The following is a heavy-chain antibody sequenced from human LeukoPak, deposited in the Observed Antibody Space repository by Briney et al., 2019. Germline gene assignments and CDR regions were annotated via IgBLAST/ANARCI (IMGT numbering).Heavy chain of an antibody. D-gene: IGHD4-17*01. CDR2: ISYDGSNK. V-gene: IGHV3-30*04. CDR3: TNPPTVTQMWSDP. J-gene: IGHJ5*02. Sequence: GGSLRLSCAASGFTFSSYAMHWVRQAPGKGLEWVAVISYDGSNKYYADSVKGRFTISRDNSKNTLYLQMNSLRAEDTAIYYCTNPPTVTQMWSDPWGQGTLVTVSS. CDR1: GFTFSSYA.